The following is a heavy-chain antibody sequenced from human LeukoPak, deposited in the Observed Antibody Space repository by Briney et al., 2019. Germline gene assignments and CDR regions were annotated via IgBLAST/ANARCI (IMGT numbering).Heavy chain of an antibody. J-gene: IGHJ4*02. Sequence: SETQSLTCTVSGASISSFYWSWLRQPPGKGLEWIGYVYDSGSIKYNPSLRSRVTISVDTTKNQFSLNLSSVTAADTAVYYCTRHGPRRCSGGSCSKGYFDYWGQGTLVTVSS. V-gene: IGHV4-59*08. CDR2: VYDSGSI. D-gene: IGHD2-15*01. CDR3: TRHGPRRCSGGSCSKGYFDY. CDR1: GASISSFY.